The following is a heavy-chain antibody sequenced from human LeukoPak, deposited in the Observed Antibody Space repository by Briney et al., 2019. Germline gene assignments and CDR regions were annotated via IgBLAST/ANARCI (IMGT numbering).Heavy chain of an antibody. J-gene: IGHJ4*02. D-gene: IGHD6-6*01. CDR3: AREGSAAAQFDY. CDR2: IKQDGSEK. CDR1: GFTFSNYW. V-gene: IGHV3-7*01. Sequence: PGGSPRLSCTASGFTFSNYWMSWVRQAPGRGLEWVANIKQDGSEKYYVDSVKGRFTISRDNAKNSLYLQMNSLRAEDTAVYYCAREGSAAAQFDYWGQGTLVTVSS.